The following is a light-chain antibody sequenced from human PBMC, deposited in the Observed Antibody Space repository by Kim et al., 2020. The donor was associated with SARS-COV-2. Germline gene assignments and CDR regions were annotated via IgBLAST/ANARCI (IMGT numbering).Light chain of an antibody. CDR1: QSVGSNY. CDR2: GAS. Sequence: SPGERATLSCRASQSVGSNYLAWYQQKPGQAPRLLIYGASSRATGIPDRFSGSGSATDFTLTVSRLEPEDFAVYYCQQYATSPLTFGGGTKVDIK. V-gene: IGKV3-20*01. CDR3: QQYATSPLT. J-gene: IGKJ4*01.